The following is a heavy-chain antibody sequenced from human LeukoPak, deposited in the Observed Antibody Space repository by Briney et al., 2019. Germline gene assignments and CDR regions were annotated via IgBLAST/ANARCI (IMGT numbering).Heavy chain of an antibody. CDR3: ARDRLRLGELSSTPTNDY. D-gene: IGHD3-16*02. V-gene: IGHV1-18*01. Sequence: ASVKVSCKGSGYTFTSYGISWVRQAPGQGLEWMGWISAYNGNTNYAQKLQGRVTMTTDTSTSTAYMELRSLRSDDTAVYYCARDRLRLGELSSTPTNDYWGQGTLVTVSS. J-gene: IGHJ4*02. CDR2: ISAYNGNT. CDR1: GYTFTSYG.